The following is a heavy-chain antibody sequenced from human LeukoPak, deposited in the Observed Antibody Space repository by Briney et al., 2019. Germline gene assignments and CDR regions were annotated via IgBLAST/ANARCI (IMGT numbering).Heavy chain of an antibody. CDR2: IIPIFGTA. Sequence: VASVEVSCKASGGTFSSYAISWVRQAPGQGLEWMGRIIPIFGTANYAQKFQGRVTITTDESTSTAYMELSSLRSEDTAVYYCARGFSSWYYYYYYMDVWGKGTTVTVSS. D-gene: IGHD6-13*01. CDR1: GGTFSSYA. V-gene: IGHV1-69*05. J-gene: IGHJ6*03. CDR3: ARGFSSWYYYYYYMDV.